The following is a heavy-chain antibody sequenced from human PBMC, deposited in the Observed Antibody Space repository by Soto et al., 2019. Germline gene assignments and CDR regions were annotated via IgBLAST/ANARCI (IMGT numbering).Heavy chain of an antibody. CDR2: LYSGGST. CDR3: ARGVWAGNWDRSFDY. CDR1: TFIVSSNY. D-gene: IGHD1-1*01. V-gene: IGHV3-66*01. Sequence: EVQLVESGGGLVQPGGSLRLSCAASTFIVSSNYMSWVRQAPGRGLEWVSVLYSGGSTYYLDSVKGRFTISRDDSKNTVYLQMNSLRVEDTAVYYCARGVWAGNWDRSFDYWGQGTLVTVSS. J-gene: IGHJ4*02.